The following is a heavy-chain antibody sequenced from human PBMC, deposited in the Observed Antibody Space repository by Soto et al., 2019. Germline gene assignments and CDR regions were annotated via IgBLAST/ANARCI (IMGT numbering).Heavy chain of an antibody. J-gene: IGHJ4*02. CDR1: GYTFTSYV. Sequence: ASVKVSCKSSGYTFTSYVINWVRQAPGQGLEWMGFSTHTGNTIYAQKFQGRVALTTDSSTSTAHMEVRGLRSDDTAVYYCARSGEHPLDFWGQGTPVTVSS. V-gene: IGHV1-18*01. CDR2: STHTGNT. CDR3: ARSGEHPLDF. D-gene: IGHD1-26*01.